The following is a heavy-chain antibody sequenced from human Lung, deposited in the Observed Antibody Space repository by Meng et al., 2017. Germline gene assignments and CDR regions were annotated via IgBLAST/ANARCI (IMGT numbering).Heavy chain of an antibody. Sequence: QVLFRPWGAGLLKSSATLSRTCFVSGGSFSDYYWSWIRQPPGKGLEWIGEINHSGSTNYNPSLESRATISVDTSQNNLSLKLSSVTAADSAVYYCARGPTTMAHDFDYWGQGTLVTVSS. V-gene: IGHV4-34*01. D-gene: IGHD4-11*01. CDR2: INHSGST. CDR3: ARGPTTMAHDFDY. CDR1: GGSFSDYY. J-gene: IGHJ4*02.